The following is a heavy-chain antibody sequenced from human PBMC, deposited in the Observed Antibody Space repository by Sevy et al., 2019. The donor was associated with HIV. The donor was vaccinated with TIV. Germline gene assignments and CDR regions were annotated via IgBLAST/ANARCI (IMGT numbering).Heavy chain of an antibody. CDR3: ARDRNDILTGYREDYYYYGMDV. V-gene: IGHV1-18*01. J-gene: IGHJ6*02. CDR2: ISAYNGNT. Sequence: ASVKVSCKASGYTFTSYGISWVRQAPGQGLEWMGWISAYNGNTNYAQKLQGRVTMTTDTSTSTAYMELRSLRSDDTAVYYCARDRNDILTGYREDYYYYGMDVWGQGTTVTVSS. D-gene: IGHD3-9*01. CDR1: GYTFTSYG.